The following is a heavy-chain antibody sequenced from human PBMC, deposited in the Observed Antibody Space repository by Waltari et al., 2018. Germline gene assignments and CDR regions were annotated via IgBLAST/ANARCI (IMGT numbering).Heavy chain of an antibody. Sequence: QVQLVQSGSELKKPGASVKVSCKASGYTFTSYAMNWVRQAPEKGLEWMGRINNNDGKTTYAQGFTGRFIFTLDTSVSTAYLQISSLKAEDTAVYYCASYSSSYDYYYYGMDVWGQGTTVTVSS. CDR2: INNNDGKT. V-gene: IGHV7-4-1*02. CDR3: ASYSSSYDYYYYGMDV. D-gene: IGHD6-6*01. J-gene: IGHJ6*02. CDR1: GYTFTSYA.